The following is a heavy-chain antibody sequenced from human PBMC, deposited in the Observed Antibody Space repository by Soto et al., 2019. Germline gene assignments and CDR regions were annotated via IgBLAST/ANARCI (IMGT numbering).Heavy chain of an antibody. CDR2: TRNKANSYTT. CDR1: GFTFSDHY. CDR3: ARAGGAYYYDSSGYYPGLYYYGMDV. J-gene: IGHJ6*02. D-gene: IGHD3-22*01. V-gene: IGHV3-72*01. Sequence: GGSLRLSCAASGFTFSDHYMDWVRQAPGKGLEWVGRTRNKANSYTTEYAASVKGRFTISRDDSKNSLYLQMNSLKTEDTAVYYCARAGGAYYYDSSGYYPGLYYYGMDVWGQGTTVTVSS.